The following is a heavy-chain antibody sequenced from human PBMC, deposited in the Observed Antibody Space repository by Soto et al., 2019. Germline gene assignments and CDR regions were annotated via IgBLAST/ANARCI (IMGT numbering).Heavy chain of an antibody. V-gene: IGHV5-51*01. CDR1: GYTVTNYW. CDR2: IYPGDSDT. J-gene: IGHJ6*02. Sequence: PXESLNISCRGSGYTVTNYWIGWVRQMPGKGLEWMGIIYPGDSDTKYNPSFQGQVTISADKSITTTYLQWSSLKASDTAIYYCAASIFYYGMDVWGQGTTVTVSS. CDR3: AASIFYYGMDV.